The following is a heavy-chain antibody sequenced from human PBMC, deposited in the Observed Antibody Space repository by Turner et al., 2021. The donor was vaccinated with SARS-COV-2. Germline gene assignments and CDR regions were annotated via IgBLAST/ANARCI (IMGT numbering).Heavy chain of an antibody. CDR2: IYYSGST. Sequence: QVQLQESGPGLVKPSETLSLTCTVSGGSISSYYWSWIRQPPGKGLEWIGYIYYSGSTNYNPSLKGRVTISVDTSKNQFSLKLSSVTAADTAVYYCAKDPGEGSFDYWGQGTLVTVSS. CDR3: AKDPGEGSFDY. D-gene: IGHD3-16*01. V-gene: IGHV4-59*01. CDR1: GGSISSYY. J-gene: IGHJ4*02.